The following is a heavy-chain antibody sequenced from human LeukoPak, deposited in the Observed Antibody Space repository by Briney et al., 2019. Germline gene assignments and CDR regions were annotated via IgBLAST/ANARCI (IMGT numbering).Heavy chain of an antibody. Sequence: ASVKVSCKVSGYTLTELSMHWLRQAPGKGLEWMGGFDPEDGETIYAQKFQGRVTMTEDTSTDTAYMELSSLRSEDTAVYYCATDRCSGGSCYAYYGMDVWGQGTTVTVSS. V-gene: IGHV1-24*01. CDR3: ATDRCSGGSCYAYYGMDV. D-gene: IGHD2-15*01. CDR2: FDPEDGET. CDR1: GYTLTELS. J-gene: IGHJ6*02.